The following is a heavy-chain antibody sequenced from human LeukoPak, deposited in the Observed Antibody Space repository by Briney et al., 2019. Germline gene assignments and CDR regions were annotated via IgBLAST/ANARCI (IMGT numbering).Heavy chain of an antibody. CDR3: ARGRRYSSNNTGLTNWFDP. CDR2: INHSGST. J-gene: IGHJ5*02. CDR1: GGSFSGYY. D-gene: IGHD6-13*01. V-gene: IGHV4-34*01. Sequence: SETLSLTCAVYGGSFSGYYWSWIRQPPGKGLEWIGEINHSGSTNYNPSLKSRVTISVDTSKNQFSLKLSSVTAADTAVYYCARGRRYSSNNTGLTNWFDPWGQGTLVTVSS.